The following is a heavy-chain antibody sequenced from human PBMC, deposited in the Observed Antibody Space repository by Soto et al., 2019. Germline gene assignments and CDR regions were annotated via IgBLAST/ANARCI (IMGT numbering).Heavy chain of an antibody. CDR2: INHSGST. D-gene: IGHD2-2*01. J-gene: IGHJ6*02. CDR1: GGSISSYY. CDR3: ARGRCSSTSCYGLGYYYYGMDV. V-gene: IGHV4-34*01. Sequence: SETLSLTCTVSGGSISSYYWSWIRQPPGKGLEWIGEINHSGSTNYNPSLKSRVTISVDTSKNQFSLKLSSVTAADTAVYYCARGRCSSTSCYGLGYYYYGMDVWGQGTTVTVSS.